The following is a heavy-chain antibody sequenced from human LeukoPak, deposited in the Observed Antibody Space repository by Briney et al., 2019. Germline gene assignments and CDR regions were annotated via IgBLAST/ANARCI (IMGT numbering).Heavy chain of an antibody. V-gene: IGHV4-31*03. J-gene: IGHJ4*02. D-gene: IGHD3-22*01. CDR1: GGSISSGGSY. Sequence: SETLSLTCTVSGGSISSGGSYWSWIRQHPGKGLEWIGYIYYSGSTYYNPSLKSRVTISVDTSKNQFSLKLSSVTAADTAVYYCARDRDYYDSSLDYWGQGTLVTVSS. CDR2: IYYSGST. CDR3: ARDRDYYDSSLDY.